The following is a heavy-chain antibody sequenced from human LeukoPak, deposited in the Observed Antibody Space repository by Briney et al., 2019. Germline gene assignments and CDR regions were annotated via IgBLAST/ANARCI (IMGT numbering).Heavy chain of an antibody. CDR2: INTNTGNP. D-gene: IGHD2-21*02. CDR1: GYTFTSYD. CDR3: ARGSAPGNCGGDCYSDY. V-gene: IGHV7-4-1*02. Sequence: ASVKVSCKASGYTFTSYDINWVRQAPGQGLEWMGWINTNTGNPTYAQGFTGRFVFSLDTSVSTAYLQISSLKAEDTAVYYCARGSAPGNCGGDCYSDYWGQGTLVTVSS. J-gene: IGHJ4*02.